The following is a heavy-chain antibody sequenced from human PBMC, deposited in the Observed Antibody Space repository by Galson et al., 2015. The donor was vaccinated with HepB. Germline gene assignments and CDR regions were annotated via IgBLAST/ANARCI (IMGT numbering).Heavy chain of an antibody. CDR2: FDPEDGET. D-gene: IGHD4-17*01. CDR1: GYTLTELS. Sequence: SVKVSCKVSGYTLTELSMHWVRQAPGKGLEWMGGFDPEDGETIYAQKFQGRVTITRDRSMSTAYMELSSLRSEDTAMYYCARSPTTDWYFDLWGRGTLVTVSS. CDR3: ARSPTTDWYFDL. V-gene: IGHV1-24*01. J-gene: IGHJ2*01.